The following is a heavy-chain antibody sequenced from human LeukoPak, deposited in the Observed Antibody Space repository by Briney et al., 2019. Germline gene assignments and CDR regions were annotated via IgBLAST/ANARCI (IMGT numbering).Heavy chain of an antibody. D-gene: IGHD3-16*01. CDR1: GFTFSSYG. J-gene: IGHJ3*01. Sequence: GRSLRLSCAASGFTFSSYGMHWVRQAPGKGLEWVAVIWYGGSNKYYADSVKGRFTISRDNSKNTLYLQMSSLRAEDTAIYYCAKDEGGSLEAPYPALDFWGQGTKVTVSS. CDR2: IWYGGSNK. V-gene: IGHV3-33*06. CDR3: AKDEGGSLEAPYPALDF.